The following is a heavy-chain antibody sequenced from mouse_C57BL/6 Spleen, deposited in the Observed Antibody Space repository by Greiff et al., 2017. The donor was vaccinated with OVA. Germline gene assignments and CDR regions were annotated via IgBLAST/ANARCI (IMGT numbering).Heavy chain of an antibody. CDR1: GYTFTSYW. D-gene: IGHD2-3*01. CDR3: AGGGYYHYAMDY. Sequence: QVQLQQPGAELVRPGSSVKLSCKASGYTFTSYWMHWVKQRPIQGLEWIGNIDPSDSETHYNQKFKDKATLTVDKSSSTAYMQLSSLTSEDSAVYYCAGGGYYHYAMDYWGQGTSVTVSS. V-gene: IGHV1-52*01. CDR2: IDPSDSET. J-gene: IGHJ4*01.